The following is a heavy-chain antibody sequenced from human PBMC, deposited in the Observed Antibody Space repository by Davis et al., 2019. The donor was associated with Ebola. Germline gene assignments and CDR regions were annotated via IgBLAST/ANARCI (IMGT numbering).Heavy chain of an antibody. V-gene: IGHV3-53*01. J-gene: IGHJ6*02. D-gene: IGHD3-22*01. CDR1: GFTVSSNY. CDR3: ARRAHYYDSSGYYYYYYGMDV. CDR2: IYSGGST. Sequence: GESLKISCAASGFTVSSNYMSWVRQAPGKGQEWVSVIYSGGSTYYADSVKGRFTISRDNAKNSLYLQMNSLRDEDTAVYYCARRAHYYDSSGYYYYYYGMDVWGQGTTVTVSS.